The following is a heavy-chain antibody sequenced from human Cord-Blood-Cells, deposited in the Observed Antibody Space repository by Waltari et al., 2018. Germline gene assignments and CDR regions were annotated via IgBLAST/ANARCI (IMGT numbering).Heavy chain of an antibody. CDR3: ARVISPTYYFDY. Sequence: EVQLVEYGGGLVQPGGSLRLPCAASGFTFSSYEMNWVSQAPGKGLECVSYYSSSGSTIYYADSVKGRFTISRDNAKNSLYLQMNSLRAEDTAVYYCARVISPTYYFDYWGQGTLVTVSS. J-gene: IGHJ4*02. V-gene: IGHV3-48*03. CDR2: YSSSGSTI. CDR1: GFTFSSYE.